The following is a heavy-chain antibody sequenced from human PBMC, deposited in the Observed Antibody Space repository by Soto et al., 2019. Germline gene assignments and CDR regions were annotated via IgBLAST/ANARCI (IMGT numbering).Heavy chain of an antibody. CDR2: ISGYNGDT. CDR1: GYRFTIYG. V-gene: IGHV1-18*01. D-gene: IGHD1-1*01. Sequence: QVQLVQSGVEEKKPGASVKVSCNASGYRFTIYGISWVRQAPGQGLEWMGWISGYNGDTNYAQKVQGRVTMTTDTSTSTAYMELRSLRSDDTAVYYCARDGTGVATDYHDMDVWGQGTTVTVSS. J-gene: IGHJ6*02. CDR3: ARDGTGVATDYHDMDV.